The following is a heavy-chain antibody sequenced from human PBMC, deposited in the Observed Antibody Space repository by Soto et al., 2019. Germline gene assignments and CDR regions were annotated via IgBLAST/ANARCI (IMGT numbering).Heavy chain of an antibody. D-gene: IGHD1-1*01. V-gene: IGHV3-48*02. J-gene: IGHJ4*02. CDR3: ARGGWNDLFDK. Sequence: EVQLVESGGALVQPGGSLRLSCTASGFTFSSFSMNWVRQAPGRGLEWVSYISLSSSSISYADSVKGRFTTSRDNAKNSLYLQMNSLRDDDTAVYYGARGGWNDLFDKWGQGTLVTVSS. CDR2: ISLSSSSI. CDR1: GFTFSSFS.